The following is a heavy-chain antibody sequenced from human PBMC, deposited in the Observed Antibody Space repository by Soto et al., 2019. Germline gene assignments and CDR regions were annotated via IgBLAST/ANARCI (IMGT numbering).Heavy chain of an antibody. CDR3: ATAKSSSWHNFDC. CDR1: GFTFSSYT. J-gene: IGHJ4*02. CDR2: ISYDGSNH. Sequence: QVQLVESGGGVVQPGRSLRLSCAASGFTFSSYTMHWVRQAPVKGLEWVTVISYDGSNHYYADSVKGRFTISRDNSKNTLYLQTNSLRAEDTSVYYCATAKSSSWHNFDCWGQGTLVTVSS. D-gene: IGHD6-13*01. V-gene: IGHV3-30-3*01.